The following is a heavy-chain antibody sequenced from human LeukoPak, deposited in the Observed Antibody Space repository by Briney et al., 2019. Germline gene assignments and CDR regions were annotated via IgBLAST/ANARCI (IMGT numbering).Heavy chain of an antibody. J-gene: IGHJ3*02. CDR3: ARDLAAAYAFDI. CDR1: GFTVSSNY. Sequence: GGSLRLSCAASGFTVSSNYMSWVRQAPGKGLVWVSRINSDGSSTSYADPVKGRFTISRDNAKNTLYLQMNSLRAEDTAVYYCARDLAAAYAFDIWGQGTMVTVSS. V-gene: IGHV3-74*01. CDR2: INSDGSST. D-gene: IGHD6-13*01.